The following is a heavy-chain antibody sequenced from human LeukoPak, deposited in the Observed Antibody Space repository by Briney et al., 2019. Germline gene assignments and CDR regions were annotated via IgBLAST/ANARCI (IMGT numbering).Heavy chain of an antibody. V-gene: IGHV3-23*01. J-gene: IGHJ4*02. CDR1: GFTFSSYA. CDR3: AKDTYQGREQWLVEDFFDY. Sequence: PGGSLRLSCAASGFTFSSYAMSWVRQAPGKGLEWVSAISGSGGSTYYADSVKGRFTISRDNSKNTLYLQMNSLRAEDTAVYYCAKDTYQGREQWLVEDFFDYWGQGTLVTVSS. D-gene: IGHD6-19*01. CDR2: ISGSGGST.